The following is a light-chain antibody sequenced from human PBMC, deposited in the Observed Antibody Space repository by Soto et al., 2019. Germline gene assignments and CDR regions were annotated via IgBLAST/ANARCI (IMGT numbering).Light chain of an antibody. CDR3: QSYDSSLNGGV. Sequence: QSVLTQPPSVSGAPGQRVTISCTGRSSNIGAGYDVHWYQQLPGTAPKLLIYGNSNRPSGVPDRFSGSKSGTSASLAITGLQAEDEADYYCQSYDSSLNGGVFGGGTKVTVL. CDR2: GNS. J-gene: IGLJ3*02. V-gene: IGLV1-40*01. CDR1: SSNIGAGYD.